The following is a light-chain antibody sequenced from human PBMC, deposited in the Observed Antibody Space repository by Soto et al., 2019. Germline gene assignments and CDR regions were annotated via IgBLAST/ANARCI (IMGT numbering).Light chain of an antibody. V-gene: IGKV4-1*01. CDR2: WAS. J-gene: IGKJ5*01. Sequence: DIVMTQSPDSLAVSLGERVTINCKSSQSVLYSSNNLNYLAWYQQKPGQPPKLLIYWASTRESGVPDRFSGSGSGTDFTLTISSLQAEDAAVYDCQQYYSTPSITFGQGTRLEIK. CDR1: QSVLYSSNNLNY. CDR3: QQYYSTPSIT.